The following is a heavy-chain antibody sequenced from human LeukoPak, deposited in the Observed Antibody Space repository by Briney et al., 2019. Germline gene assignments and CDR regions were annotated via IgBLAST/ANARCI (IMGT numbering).Heavy chain of an antibody. CDR1: GGSISSYY. CDR3: ATRIAAAGPGRYFDL. D-gene: IGHD6-13*01. Sequence: SETLSLTCTVSGGSISSYYWSWIRQPPGKGLEWIGYIYYSGSTNYNPSLKSRVTISVDTSKNQFSLKLSSVTAADTAVYYCATRIAAAGPGRYFDLWGRGTLVTVSS. V-gene: IGHV4-59*01. CDR2: IYYSGST. J-gene: IGHJ2*01.